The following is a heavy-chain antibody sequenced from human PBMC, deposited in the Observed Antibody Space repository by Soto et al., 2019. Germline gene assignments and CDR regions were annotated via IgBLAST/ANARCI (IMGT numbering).Heavy chain of an antibody. J-gene: IGHJ3*02. CDR2: IYYSGST. CDR3: AREGSSGSYYGAFDI. V-gene: IGHV4-59*01. Sequence: SETLSLTCTVSGGSISSCYWSWIRQPPGKGLEWIGYIYYSGSTNYNPSLKSRVTISVDTSKNQFSLKLSSVTAADTAVYYCAREGSSGSYYGAFDIWGQGTMVTVSS. CDR1: GGSISSCY. D-gene: IGHD1-26*01.